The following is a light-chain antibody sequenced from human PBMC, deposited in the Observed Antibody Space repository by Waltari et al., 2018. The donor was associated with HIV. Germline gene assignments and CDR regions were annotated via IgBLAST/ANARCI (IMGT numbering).Light chain of an antibody. V-gene: IGLV2-11*01. J-gene: IGLJ2*01. CDR3: CSYAGTYTFVV. Sequence: QSALTQHRSLSGSPGQSVTISCTGTSSDGGSYNYVPWYQHHPGKAPNLILYDVSERPSGVPDRFSGSKSGNTASLTISVLQAEDEADYYCCSYAGTYTFVVFGGGTKLTVL. CDR1: SSDGGSYNY. CDR2: DVS.